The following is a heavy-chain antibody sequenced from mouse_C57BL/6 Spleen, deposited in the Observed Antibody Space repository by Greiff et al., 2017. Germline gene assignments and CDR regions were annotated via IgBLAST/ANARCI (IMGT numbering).Heavy chain of an antibody. CDR1: GYTFTGYW. Sequence: VQLQQSGAELMKPGASVKLSCKATGYTFTGYWIEWVKQRPGHGLEWIGEILPGSGGTNYNEKFKGKATFTADTSSNTAYMQLSSLTTEDSAFYYCYQEGIYYNDSSSWGQGTSVTVSS. CDR3: YQEGIYYNDSSS. J-gene: IGHJ4*01. V-gene: IGHV1-9*01. D-gene: IGHD1-1*01. CDR2: ILPGSGGT.